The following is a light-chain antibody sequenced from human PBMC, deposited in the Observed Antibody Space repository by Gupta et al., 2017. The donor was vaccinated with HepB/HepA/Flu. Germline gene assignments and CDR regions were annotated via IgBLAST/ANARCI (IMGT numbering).Light chain of an antibody. CDR2: DAS. CDR3: QQRLSWPLT. V-gene: IGKV3-11*01. J-gene: IGKJ4*01. CDR1: QSIYNY. Sequence: ELLLTQSPATLSLSPGDRATLSCRTSQSIYNYLAWYQQKPGQAPRLLIYDASNRATGIAARFSGSGSGTDFTLTISSLEPEDFAVYYCQQRLSWPLTFGGGTKVEIK.